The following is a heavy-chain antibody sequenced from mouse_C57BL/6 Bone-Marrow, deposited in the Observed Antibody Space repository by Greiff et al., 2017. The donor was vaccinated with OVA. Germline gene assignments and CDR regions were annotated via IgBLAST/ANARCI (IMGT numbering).Heavy chain of an antibody. CDR2: IDPSDSYT. D-gene: IGHD3-3*01. V-gene: IGHV1-69*01. J-gene: IGHJ3*01. CDR1: GYTFTSYW. CDR3: AREGPPWFAY. Sequence: VQLRESGAELVMPGASVKLSCKASGYTFTSYWMHWVKQRPGQGLEWIGEIDPSDSYTNYNQKFKGKSTLTVDKSSSTAYMQLSSLTSEDSAVYYCAREGPPWFAYWGQGTLVTVSA.